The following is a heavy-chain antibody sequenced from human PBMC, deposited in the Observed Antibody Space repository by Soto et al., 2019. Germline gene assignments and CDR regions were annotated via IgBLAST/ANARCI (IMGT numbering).Heavy chain of an antibody. CDR3: AGWGIAAAGESIDY. Sequence: SETLSLTCTVSGGSISSGGYYWSWIRQHPGKGLEWIGYIYYSGSTYYNPSLKSRVTISVDTSKNQFSLKLSSVTAADTAVYYCAGWGIAAAGESIDYWGQGTLVTVSS. D-gene: IGHD6-13*01. J-gene: IGHJ4*02. CDR2: IYYSGST. CDR1: GGSISSGGYY. V-gene: IGHV4-31*03.